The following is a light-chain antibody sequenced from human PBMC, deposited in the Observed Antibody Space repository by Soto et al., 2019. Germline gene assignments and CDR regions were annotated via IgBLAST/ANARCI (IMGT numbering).Light chain of an antibody. V-gene: IGLV2-14*01. Sequence: QSALTQPASVSGSPGQSITISCTGTSSDIGDYNYVSWYQQHPRKAPKLVIYEVTNRPSGVSNRFSGSKSGNTASLTISGLQAEDEADYYCSSYTSSSTLGVFGTGTKVTVL. CDR3: SSYTSSSTLGV. CDR2: EVT. J-gene: IGLJ1*01. CDR1: SSDIGDYNY.